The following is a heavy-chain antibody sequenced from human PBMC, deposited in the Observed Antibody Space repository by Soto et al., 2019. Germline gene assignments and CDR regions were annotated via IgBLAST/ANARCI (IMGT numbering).Heavy chain of an antibody. CDR1: GFTFSSYW. CDR3: ARDYYYDSSGYYYSNWFDP. V-gene: IGHV3-74*01. Sequence: PGGSLRLSCAASGFTFSSYWKHWVRQSPGKGLVWVSRINSDGSSTSYADSVKGRFTISRDNAKNTLYLQMNSLRAEDTAVYYCARDYYYDSSGYYYSNWFDPWGQGTLVTVSS. CDR2: INSDGSST. J-gene: IGHJ5*02. D-gene: IGHD3-22*01.